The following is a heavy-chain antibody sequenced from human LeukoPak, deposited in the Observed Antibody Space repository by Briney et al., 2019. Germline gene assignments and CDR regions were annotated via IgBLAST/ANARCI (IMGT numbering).Heavy chain of an antibody. V-gene: IGHV3-20*04. CDR3: ARDVAVAGTDYYYYYMDV. CDR2: INWDGGST. J-gene: IGHJ6*03. D-gene: IGHD6-19*01. CDR1: GFTFGGYG. Sequence: GSLRLSCAASGFTFGGYGMSWVRQAPGKGLEWVSGINWDGGSTGYADSVKGRFTISRDNAKNSLYLQMNSLRAEDTALYYCARDVAVAGTDYYYYYMDVWGKGTTVTVSS.